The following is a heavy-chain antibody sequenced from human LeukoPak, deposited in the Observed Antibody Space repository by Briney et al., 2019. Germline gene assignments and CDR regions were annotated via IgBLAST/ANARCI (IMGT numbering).Heavy chain of an antibody. V-gene: IGHV1-18*01. Sequence: GASVKVSCKASGYTFTSYGINWVRQAPGQGLEWMGWISAYNGNTNYAQKLQGRVTMTTDTSTSTAYMELRSLRSDDTAVYYCASSRYSYGSDYWGQGTLVTVSS. CDR1: GYTFTSYG. CDR3: ASSRYSYGSDY. D-gene: IGHD5-18*01. J-gene: IGHJ4*02. CDR2: ISAYNGNT.